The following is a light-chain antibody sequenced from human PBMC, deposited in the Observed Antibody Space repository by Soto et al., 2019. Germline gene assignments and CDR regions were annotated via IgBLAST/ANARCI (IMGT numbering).Light chain of an antibody. V-gene: IGKV3-20*01. CDR2: DAS. CDR3: HQYDTIVQT. Sequence: EIVLTQSPGTLSLSPGERATLSCRASQSVRNSLLAWYQKKPGQPPRLLIYDASTRATATPERFSGSGSGTDFTLTISRLEPEDFAVYYCHQYDTIVQTFGQGTKVDIK. CDR1: QSVRNSL. J-gene: IGKJ1*01.